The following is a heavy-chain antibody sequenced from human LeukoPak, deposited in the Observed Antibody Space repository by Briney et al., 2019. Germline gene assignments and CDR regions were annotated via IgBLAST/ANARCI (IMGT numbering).Heavy chain of an antibody. J-gene: IGHJ6*03. V-gene: IGHV1-69*13. Sequence: SVKVSCKASGGTFSSDLINWVRQAPGQGLEWMGGIIPISGTTNYAQRFRGRVTITGDESTSTAYLELSGLRSEDTAVYYCARVRGEGYKLYYYDYFMDVWGIGTPVTVSS. D-gene: IGHD5-24*01. CDR1: GGTFSSDL. CDR3: ARVRGEGYKLYYYDYFMDV. CDR2: IIPISGTT.